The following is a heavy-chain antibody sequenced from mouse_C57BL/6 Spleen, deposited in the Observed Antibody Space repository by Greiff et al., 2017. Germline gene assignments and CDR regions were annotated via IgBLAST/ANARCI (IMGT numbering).Heavy chain of an antibody. CDR3: ASNYDAMDY. V-gene: IGHV5-6*01. J-gene: IGHJ4*01. Sequence: EVKLVESGGDLVKPGGSLKLSCAASGFTFSSYGMSWVRQTPDKRLEWVATISSGGSYTYYPDSVKGRFTISRDNAKNTLYLQMSSLKSEDTAMYYCASNYDAMDYWGQGTSVTVSS. CDR2: ISSGGSYT. CDR1: GFTFSSYG.